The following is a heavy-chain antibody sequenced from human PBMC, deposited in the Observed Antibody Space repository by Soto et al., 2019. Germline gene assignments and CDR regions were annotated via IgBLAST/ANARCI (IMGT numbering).Heavy chain of an antibody. CDR3: AKGLYVCSGGRCYTDLSIDY. CDR2: ISGTGGSA. CDR1: GFTFSNHV. V-gene: IGHV3-23*01. J-gene: IGHJ4*02. D-gene: IGHD2-15*01. Sequence: EVHLLESGGALVQPGGSLGLSCAASGFTFSNHVMNWVRQAPGKGLEWVSSISGTGGSAFYADSVKGRFTISRDNSKNTLYLQMNSLRADDTAIYYCAKGLYVCSGGRCYTDLSIDYWGQGTLVTVPS.